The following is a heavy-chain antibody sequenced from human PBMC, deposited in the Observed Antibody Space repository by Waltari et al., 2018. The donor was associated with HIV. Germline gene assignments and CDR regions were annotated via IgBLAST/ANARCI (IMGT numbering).Heavy chain of an antibody. D-gene: IGHD5-18*01. CDR2: INHSGST. J-gene: IGHJ4*02. Sequence: QVQLQQWGAGLLKPSETLSLTCAVYGGSFSGYYWSWIRQPPGKGLEWIGEINHSGSTNYSPSLKSRVTISVDTSKNQFSLKLSSVTAADTAVYYCARGHTAMVASYFDYWGQGTLVTVSS. CDR1: GGSFSGYY. CDR3: ARGHTAMVASYFDY. V-gene: IGHV4-34*01.